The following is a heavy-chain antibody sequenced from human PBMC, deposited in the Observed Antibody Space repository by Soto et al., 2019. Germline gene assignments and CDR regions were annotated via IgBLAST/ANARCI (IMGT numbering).Heavy chain of an antibody. V-gene: IGHV1-18*01. CDR1: CYSSGRLG. CDR3: ARVMVRKFGSGSSRPYGFDV. Sequence: GASGKGCCKVCCYSSGRLGLTWVRQAPAQGLDWLGLISAYNDDTSGAQDFRERFTMTTDTSTSTAYMELRSLRSDDTAVYYWARVMVRKFGSGSSRPYGFDVRGQGTTVNVSS. D-gene: IGHD3-10*01. CDR2: ISAYNDDT. J-gene: IGHJ6*02.